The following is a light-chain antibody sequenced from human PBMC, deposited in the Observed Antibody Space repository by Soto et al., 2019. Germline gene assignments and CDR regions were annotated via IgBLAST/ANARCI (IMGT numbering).Light chain of an antibody. CDR1: SSDIGTYNY. Sequence: QSVLTQPASVSASPGQSITISCTGTSSDIGTYNYVSWYQQHPGKAPKLMIFEVNNRPSWVSNRFSGSKSGNTASLTVSGLQAEDEADYYCSSYTTTNTWVFGGGTKLNVL. J-gene: IGLJ3*02. CDR2: EVN. CDR3: SSYTTTNTWV. V-gene: IGLV2-14*01.